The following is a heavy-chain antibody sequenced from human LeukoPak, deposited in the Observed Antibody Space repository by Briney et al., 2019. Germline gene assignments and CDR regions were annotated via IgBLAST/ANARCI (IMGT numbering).Heavy chain of an antibody. J-gene: IGHJ4*02. Sequence: GASVKVSCKASGYTFTIYGISWVRQAPGQGLEWMGWISAYNGNTNYAQKLQGRVTMTTDTSTSTAYMELRSLRSDDTAVYYCARGHYDILTGSPGYVYWGQGTLVTVSS. V-gene: IGHV1-18*01. CDR2: ISAYNGNT. CDR1: GYTFTIYG. D-gene: IGHD3-9*01. CDR3: ARGHYDILTGSPGYVY.